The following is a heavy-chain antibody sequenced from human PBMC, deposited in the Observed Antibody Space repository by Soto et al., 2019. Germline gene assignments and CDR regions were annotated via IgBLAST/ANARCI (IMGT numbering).Heavy chain of an antibody. CDR2: IYDSGST. CDR3: ARDAAEYYFDY. CDR1: VGSISSGGQY. J-gene: IGHJ4*02. Sequence: QVQLKESGPGLVKPSQTLSLTCTVSVGSISSGGQYWSWIRQHPGKGLEWIGYIYDSGSTYYNPSLRSRVTISVDTSKKQFSLKLRSVTAADTAVYYCARDAAEYYFDYWGQGTLVTVSS. V-gene: IGHV4-31*03. D-gene: IGHD6-25*01.